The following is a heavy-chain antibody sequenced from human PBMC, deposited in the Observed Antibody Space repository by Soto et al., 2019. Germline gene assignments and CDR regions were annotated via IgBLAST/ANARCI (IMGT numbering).Heavy chain of an antibody. Sequence: QVQLVESGGGVVQPGRSLRLSCAASGFTFNNYGMHWVRQAPGKGLEWVATISNDGIDKYYADSVKGRLTISRDNSKNTVYLQMNSLRAEDTALYYCAKDQGIAASHGVDWGQGTMVTVSS. J-gene: IGHJ3*01. CDR1: GFTFNNYG. D-gene: IGHD6-13*01. CDR2: ISNDGIDK. V-gene: IGHV3-30*18. CDR3: AKDQGIAASHGVD.